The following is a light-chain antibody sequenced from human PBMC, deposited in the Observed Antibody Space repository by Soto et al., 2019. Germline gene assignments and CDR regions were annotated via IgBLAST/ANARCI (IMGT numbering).Light chain of an antibody. CDR1: SSNIGAGYD. V-gene: IGLV1-40*01. Sequence: QSVLTQPPSVSGAPGQRVTISCTGSSSNIGAGYDVHWYQLLPGTAPILLIYGNSNRPSGVPDRFSGSKSGTSASLAITGLQAEDEADYYCASYDSSLSGAVFGGGTKLTVL. J-gene: IGLJ3*02. CDR3: ASYDSSLSGAV. CDR2: GNS.